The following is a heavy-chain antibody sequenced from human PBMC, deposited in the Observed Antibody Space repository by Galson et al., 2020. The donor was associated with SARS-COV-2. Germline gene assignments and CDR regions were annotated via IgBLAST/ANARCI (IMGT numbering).Heavy chain of an antibody. J-gene: IGHJ5*02. CDR1: GLILGNYA. D-gene: IGHD2-2*01. V-gene: IGHV3-64*01. CDR2: LSSDGETT. Sequence: GGSLKLSFAASGLILGNYAMHWVRQAPGKGREYVSGLSSDGETTYSANSRKDRFTISRDNSKNMFYLQLGSLREEDSAGYFCARGNVAVPAAPMYNWFDPWGQGTLVTVSS. CDR3: ARGNVAVPAAPMYNWFDP.